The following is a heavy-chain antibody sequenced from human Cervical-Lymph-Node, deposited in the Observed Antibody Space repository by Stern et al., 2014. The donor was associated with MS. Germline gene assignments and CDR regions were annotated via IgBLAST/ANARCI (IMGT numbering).Heavy chain of an antibody. Sequence: VQLVQSGGGLVKPGGSLRLSCTASGFRITIYNMNSVRQAPGKGLEWVSSISTSGNYLFYGDSVKGRFTISRDNAEDSLYLQMNSLRVEDTGVYYCARAPSRQLLPSGMDVWGQGTTVTVSS. CDR1: GFRITIYN. V-gene: IGHV3-21*03. D-gene: IGHD2-2*01. CDR3: ARAPSRQLLPSGMDV. CDR2: ISTSGNYL. J-gene: IGHJ6*02.